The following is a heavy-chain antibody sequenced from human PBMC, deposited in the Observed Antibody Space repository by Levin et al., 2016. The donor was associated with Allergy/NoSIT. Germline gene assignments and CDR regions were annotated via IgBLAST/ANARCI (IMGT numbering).Heavy chain of an antibody. Sequence: ASVKVSCKASGYTFTSYGISWVRQAPGQGLEWMGWITTYNGNTHYAQNLQGRVTMTADTSTTTAYMELRSLRSDDTAVYYCARDLTGTTSAFDVWGQGTTVMVSS. CDR1: GYTFTSYG. D-gene: IGHD1-1*01. CDR3: ARDLTGTTSAFDV. J-gene: IGHJ3*01. CDR2: ITTYNGNT. V-gene: IGHV1-18*01.